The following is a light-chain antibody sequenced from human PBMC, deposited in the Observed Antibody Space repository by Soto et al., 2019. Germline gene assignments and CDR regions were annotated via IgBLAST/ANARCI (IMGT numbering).Light chain of an antibody. CDR3: LLSYPDIYV. V-gene: IGLV7-46*01. J-gene: IGLJ1*01. CDR2: DTT. Sequence: QAVVTQEPSLTVSPGGTVTLTCGSSTGAVTSGHYAYWFQQKPGQAPRTLIYDTTTRHSWAPARFSGSLLGGKAALTLSGAQPEDEAEYYCLLSYPDIYVFGTGTKVTVL. CDR1: TGAVTSGHY.